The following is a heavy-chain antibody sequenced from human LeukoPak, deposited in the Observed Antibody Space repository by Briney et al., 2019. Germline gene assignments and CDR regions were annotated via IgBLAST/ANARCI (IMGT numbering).Heavy chain of an antibody. CDR3: AREYSASEH. D-gene: IGHD5-12*01. J-gene: IGHJ1*01. V-gene: IGHV1-2*02. CDR2: IDPYTGNT. Sequence: ASVKVSCKASGYTFVGYYLHWVRQVPGQGLEWMAWIDPYTGNTHYAQKFQGRITVTRDTSISTTYMELSWLTSDDTALYYCAREYSASEHWGQGTLVTVSS. CDR1: GYTFVGYY.